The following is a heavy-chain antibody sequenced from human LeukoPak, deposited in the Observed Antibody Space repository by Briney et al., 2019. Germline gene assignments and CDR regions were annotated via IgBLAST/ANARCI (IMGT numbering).Heavy chain of an antibody. CDR3: AKLGVQSGDSSGYYSFDY. V-gene: IGHV3-30*18. Sequence: PGGSLRLSCAASGFTFSSYGMHWVRQAPGKGLEWVAVISYDGSNKYYADSVKGRFTISRDNSKNTLYLQMNSLRVEDTAVYYCAKLGVQSGDSSGYYSFDYWGQGTLVTVSS. CDR1: GFTFSSYG. J-gene: IGHJ4*02. D-gene: IGHD3-22*01. CDR2: ISYDGSNK.